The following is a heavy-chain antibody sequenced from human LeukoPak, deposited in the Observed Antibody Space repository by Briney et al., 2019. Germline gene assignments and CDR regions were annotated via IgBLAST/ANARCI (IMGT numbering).Heavy chain of an antibody. CDR3: ARSSGSFGVVPFDY. CDR2: IIPIFGTA. D-gene: IGHD3-3*02. V-gene: IGHV1-69*05. Sequence: GASVTVSCKASGGTFSSYAISWVRQAPGQGLEWMGGIIPIFGTANYAQKLQGRVTMTTDTSTSTAYMELRSLRSDDTAVYYCARSSGSFGVVPFDYWGQGTLVTVSS. J-gene: IGHJ4*02. CDR1: GGTFSSYA.